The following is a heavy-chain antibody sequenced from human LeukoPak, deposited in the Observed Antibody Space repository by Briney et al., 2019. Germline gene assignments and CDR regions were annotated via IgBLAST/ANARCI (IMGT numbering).Heavy chain of an antibody. CDR3: ARGQIAVAGIYWFDP. V-gene: IGHV1-8*01. D-gene: IGHD6-19*01. CDR2: MNPNSGNT. Sequence: ASVKVSCKDSGYTHTSYHINWVRQATGQGLEWMGWMNPNSGNTGYAQKFQGRVTMTRNTSISTAYMELSSLRSEDTAVYYCARGQIAVAGIYWFDPWGQGTLVTVSS. J-gene: IGHJ5*02. CDR1: GYTHTSYH.